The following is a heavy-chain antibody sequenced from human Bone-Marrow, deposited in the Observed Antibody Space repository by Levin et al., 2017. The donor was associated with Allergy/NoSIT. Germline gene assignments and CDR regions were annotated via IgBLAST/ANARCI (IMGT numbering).Heavy chain of an antibody. CDR2: IYHSGST. J-gene: IGHJ3*02. V-gene: IGHV4-30-2*01. D-gene: IGHD3-3*01. Sequence: PSETLSLTCAVSGGSISSGGYSWSWIRQPPGKGLEWIGYIYHSGSTYYNPSLKSRVTISVDRSKNQFSLKLSSVTAADTGVYYCARSRCITIFGVVITNDAFDIWGQGTMVTVSS. CDR3: ARSRCITIFGVVITNDAFDI. CDR1: GGSISSGGYS.